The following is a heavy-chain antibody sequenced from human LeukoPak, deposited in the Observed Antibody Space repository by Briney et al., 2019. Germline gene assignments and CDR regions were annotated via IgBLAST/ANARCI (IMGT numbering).Heavy chain of an antibody. CDR1: GFTFSSYA. J-gene: IGHJ4*02. CDR2: IKKDGSEK. CDR3: ARDLSGVTGYTYGRGIDY. V-gene: IGHV3-7*01. Sequence: GGSLRLSCAASGFTFSSYAMSWVRQAPGKGLEWVANIKKDGSEKYHVDSVKGRFTISRDNAKTSLYLQMNSLRAEDTAVYYCARDLSGVTGYTYGRGIDYWGQGTLVTDSS. D-gene: IGHD5-18*01.